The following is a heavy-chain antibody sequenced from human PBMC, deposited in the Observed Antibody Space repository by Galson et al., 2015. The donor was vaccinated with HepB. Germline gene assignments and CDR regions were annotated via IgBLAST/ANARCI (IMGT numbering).Heavy chain of an antibody. D-gene: IGHD6-19*01. J-gene: IGHJ3*02. CDR2: ISSSGSTR. CDR1: GFTFSDSY. CDR3: ARHRAGTRDALDI. V-gene: IGHV3-11*01. Sequence: SLRLSCAASGFTFSDSYMTWIRQAPGKGLEWVSYISSSGSTRYYVDSVKGRFTISRDNAKNSLFLQMDTLRAEDTAMYYCARHRAGTRDALDIWGQGTMVTVSS.